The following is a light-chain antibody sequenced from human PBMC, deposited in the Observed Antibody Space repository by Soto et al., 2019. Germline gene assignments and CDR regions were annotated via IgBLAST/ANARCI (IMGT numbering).Light chain of an antibody. V-gene: IGKV3-20*01. CDR3: QQYGSSPQT. CDR2: GAS. Sequence: EIVLTQSPGTLSLSPGERATLSCRASQSVSSSYLAWYQQKPGQAPRLLIYGASCRPTGIPDRFSGSGSGTDFTLTISRLEPEDFAVYYCQQYGSSPQTFGQGTNLEIK. J-gene: IGKJ2*01. CDR1: QSVSSSY.